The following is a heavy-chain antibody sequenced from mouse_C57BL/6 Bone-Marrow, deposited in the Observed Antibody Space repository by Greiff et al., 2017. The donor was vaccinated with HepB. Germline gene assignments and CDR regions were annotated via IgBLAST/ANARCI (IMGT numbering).Heavy chain of an antibody. Sequence: QVQLQQSGAELVRPGTSVKVSCKASGYAFTNYLIEWVKQRPGQGLEWIGVINPGSGGTNYNEKFKGKATLTADTSSSTAYMQLSSLTSEDSAVYCCARGYDGYFFFAYWGQGTLVTVSA. J-gene: IGHJ3*01. CDR1: GYAFTNYL. V-gene: IGHV1-54*01. CDR3: ARGYDGYFFFAY. D-gene: IGHD2-3*01. CDR2: INPGSGGT.